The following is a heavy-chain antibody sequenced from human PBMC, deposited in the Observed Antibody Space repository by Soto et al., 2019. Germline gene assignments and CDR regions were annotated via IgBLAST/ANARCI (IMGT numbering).Heavy chain of an antibody. V-gene: IGHV3-23*01. CDR1: GFTFSSCA. J-gene: IGHJ4*02. D-gene: IGHD1-26*01. Sequence: PGGSLRLSCAASGFTFSSCAMSWVRQAPGKGLEWVSAISGSGGSTYYADSVKGRFTISRDNSKNTLYLQMNSLRAEDTAVYYCARYSGFTSLFDYWGQGTLVTVSS. CDR2: ISGSGGST. CDR3: ARYSGFTSLFDY.